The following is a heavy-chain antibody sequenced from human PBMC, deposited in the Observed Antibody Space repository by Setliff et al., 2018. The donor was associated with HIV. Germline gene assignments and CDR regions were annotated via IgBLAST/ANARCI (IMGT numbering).Heavy chain of an antibody. CDR3: ARETVVTPAGHYYYMDV. J-gene: IGHJ6*03. D-gene: IGHD2-21*02. CDR1: GGSISSGGYY. Sequence: SETLSLTCTVSGGSISSGGYYWSWIRQHPGKGLEWIGYIYYSGSTYYNPSLKSRVTISVDTSKNQFSLKLSSVTAADTAVYYCARETVVTPAGHYYYMDVWGKGTTVTVS. V-gene: IGHV4-31*03. CDR2: IYYSGST.